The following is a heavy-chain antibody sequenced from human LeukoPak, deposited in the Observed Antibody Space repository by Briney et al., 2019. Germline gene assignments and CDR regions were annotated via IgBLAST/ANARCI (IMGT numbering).Heavy chain of an antibody. V-gene: IGHV4-59*01. CDR3: AREPTSGWYDY. CDR1: GGSIRSYY. Sequence: SETLSLTCTVSGGSIRSYYWSWIRQPPGKGLEWIGYIYDNGNTNYNPSLKSRVTISVDTSKNQFSLKLSSVTAVDTAVYYCAREPTSGWYDYWGQGTLVTVSS. J-gene: IGHJ4*02. D-gene: IGHD6-19*01. CDR2: IYDNGNT.